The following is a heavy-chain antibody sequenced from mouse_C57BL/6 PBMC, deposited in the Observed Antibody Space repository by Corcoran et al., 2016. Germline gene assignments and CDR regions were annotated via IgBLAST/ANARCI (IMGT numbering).Heavy chain of an antibody. Sequence: QIQLVQSGPELKKPGETVKISCKASGYTFTTYGMSWVKQAPGKGLKWMGWINTYSGVPTYADDFKGRFAFSLETSASTAYLQINNLKNEDTATDFCARQLRDQFAYWGQGTLVTVSA. CDR3: ARQLRDQFAY. V-gene: IGHV9-3*01. D-gene: IGHD3-2*02. J-gene: IGHJ3*01. CDR2: INTYSGVP. CDR1: GYTFTTYG.